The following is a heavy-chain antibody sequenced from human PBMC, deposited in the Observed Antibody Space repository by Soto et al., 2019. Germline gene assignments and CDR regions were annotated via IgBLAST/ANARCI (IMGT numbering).Heavy chain of an antibody. D-gene: IGHD2-2*01. Sequence: GASVKVSCKASGYTFTSFALHWVCQVPGKRLEWMGWINADNGDTKYSQKFQGRVTFTRDTSASTANMELSSLRSEDTAVYYCARDIVPAVFYYGMDVWGQGTTVTVSS. CDR1: GYTFTSFA. CDR2: INADNGDT. V-gene: IGHV1-3*01. J-gene: IGHJ6*02. CDR3: ARDIVPAVFYYGMDV.